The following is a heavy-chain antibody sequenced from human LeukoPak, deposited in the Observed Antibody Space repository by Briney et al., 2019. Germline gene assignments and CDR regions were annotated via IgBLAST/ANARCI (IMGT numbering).Heavy chain of an antibody. CDR2: ISAYTGDT. J-gene: IGHJ4*02. CDR1: GYTFCSYG. D-gene: IGHD3-16*01. V-gene: IGHV1-18*01. CDR3: ARLGTDY. Sequence: ASVKVSCKASGYTFCSYGLSWVRQAPGQGLEWMGWISAYTGDTLYAQNLQGRVTMTTDTSTSTAYMELRILRSDDTAVYFCARLGTDYWGEGTLGVVSS.